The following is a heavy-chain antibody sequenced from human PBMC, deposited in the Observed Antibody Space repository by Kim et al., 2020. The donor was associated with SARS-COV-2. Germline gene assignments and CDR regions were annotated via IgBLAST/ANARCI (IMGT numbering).Heavy chain of an antibody. J-gene: IGHJ4*02. V-gene: IGHV1-24*01. Sequence: ASVKVSCKVSGYTLTELSMHWVRQAPGKGLEWMGGCDPEDGETIYAQKFQGRVTMTEDTSTDTAYMELISLRTEDTAVYYYATGPRIAVAAAFDYWGQGTLVTVSS. CDR1: GYTLTELS. CDR3: ATGPRIAVAAAFDY. D-gene: IGHD6-19*01. CDR2: CDPEDGET.